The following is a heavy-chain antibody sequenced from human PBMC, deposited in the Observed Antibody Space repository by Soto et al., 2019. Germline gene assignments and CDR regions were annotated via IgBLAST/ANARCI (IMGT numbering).Heavy chain of an antibody. CDR3: GKDGAVTDYTYLDS. V-gene: IGHV3-43*01. CDR2: ISWDGRTT. J-gene: IGHJ4*02. Sequence: EVQLVESGGVVVQPGGSLRLSCAASGFIFDDYSMHWVRQVPGKGLEWVSLISWDGRTTYYADSARGRFTISRDNSKNSLYLQMNSLTTEDTAFYYCGKDGAVTDYTYLDSWGQGALVTVSS. CDR1: GFIFDDYS. D-gene: IGHD4-4*01.